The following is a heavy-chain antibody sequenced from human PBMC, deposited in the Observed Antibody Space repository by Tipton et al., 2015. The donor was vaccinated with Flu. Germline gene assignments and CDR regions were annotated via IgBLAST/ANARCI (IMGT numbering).Heavy chain of an antibody. CDR1: GGSFSGYY. CDR3: ARDRTDASMDY. J-gene: IGHJ4*02. Sequence: TLSLTCAVYGGSFSGYYWSWIRQPPGKGLEWIGYIYYSGSTNYNPSLKSRVTMSVDTSKNQFSLKLSSMTAADTAVYYCARDRTDASMDYWGQGTLVTVSS. D-gene: IGHD2-2*01. CDR2: IYYSGST. V-gene: IGHV4-34*11.